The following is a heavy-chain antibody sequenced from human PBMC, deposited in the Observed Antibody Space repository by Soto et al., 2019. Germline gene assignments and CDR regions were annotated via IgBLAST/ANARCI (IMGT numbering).Heavy chain of an antibody. J-gene: IGHJ3*02. V-gene: IGHV5-51*01. D-gene: IGHD3-16*01. CDR1: GYSFTFYW. Sequence: LGESLKISCEASGYSFTFYWIGWVRQMPGKGLEWMGIIYPGDSDTRYNPSFEGQVTISADKSITTAYLQWSSLKASYTAMYYCARNQGEQSAFDIWGQGTMVTVS. CDR3: ARNQGEQSAFDI. CDR2: IYPGDSDT.